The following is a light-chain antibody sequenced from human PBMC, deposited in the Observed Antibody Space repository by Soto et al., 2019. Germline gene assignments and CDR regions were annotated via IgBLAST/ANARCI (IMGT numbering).Light chain of an antibody. CDR2: DVL. J-gene: IGLJ1*01. V-gene: IGLV2-23*02. Sequence: QSVLTQPASVSGSPGQSITISCTGTRRDFVSSTLVSWYQQHPGIAPNLMIYDVLKRPSVLSNLFSSSKSGNPASLPISGLQSLFYSYYCCSSYSVSIPFTYVCGSGFNGNV. CDR3: SSYSVSIPFTYV. CDR1: RRDFVSSTL.